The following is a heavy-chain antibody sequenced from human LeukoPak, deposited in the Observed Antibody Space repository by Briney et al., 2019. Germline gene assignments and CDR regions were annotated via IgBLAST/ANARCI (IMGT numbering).Heavy chain of an antibody. V-gene: IGHV4-34*01. CDR3: ARYDSSGWAGTYYFDY. Sequence: SETLSLTCAVYGGSFSGYYWSWIRQPPGKGLEWIGEINHSGSTNYNPSLKGRVTISVDTSKNQFSLKLSSVTAADTAVYYCARYDSSGWAGTYYFDYWGQGTLVTVSS. J-gene: IGHJ4*02. CDR2: INHSGST. D-gene: IGHD6-19*01. CDR1: GGSFSGYY.